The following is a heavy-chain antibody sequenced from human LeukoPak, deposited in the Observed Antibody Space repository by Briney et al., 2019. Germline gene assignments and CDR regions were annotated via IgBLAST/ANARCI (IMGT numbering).Heavy chain of an antibody. Sequence: SETLSLTCTVSGGSISSYYWSWIRQPLGKGLEWIGYIYYSGSTNYNPSLKSRVTISVDTSKNQFSLKLSSVTAADTAVYYCARSYLQRHPDAFDIWGQGTKVTVSS. J-gene: IGHJ3*02. CDR1: GGSISSYY. D-gene: IGHD1-1*01. CDR3: ARSYLQRHPDAFDI. V-gene: IGHV4-59*01. CDR2: IYYSGST.